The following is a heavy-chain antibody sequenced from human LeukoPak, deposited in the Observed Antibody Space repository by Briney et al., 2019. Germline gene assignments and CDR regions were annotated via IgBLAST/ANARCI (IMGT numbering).Heavy chain of an antibody. CDR2: TYTSGST. CDR1: GSSISSYY. Sequence: SETLSLTCTVSGSSISSYYWSWIRQPAGKGLEWIGRTYTSGSTNYNPSLKSRVTMSVDTSKNQFSLKLSSVTAADTAVYYCASSYYDILTGQSPFDYWGQGTLVTVSS. D-gene: IGHD3-9*01. CDR3: ASSYYDILTGQSPFDY. V-gene: IGHV4-4*07. J-gene: IGHJ4*02.